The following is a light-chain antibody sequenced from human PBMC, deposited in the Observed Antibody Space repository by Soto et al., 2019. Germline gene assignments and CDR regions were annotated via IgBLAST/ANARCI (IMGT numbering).Light chain of an antibody. CDR3: QQYYSTRRT. V-gene: IGKV4-1*01. CDR1: QSVLYSSNNKNY. Sequence: DIVMTQSPDSLAVSLGERATINCKSSQSVLYSSNNKNYLAWYQQKPGQPPKLLIYWASTRESGVPDRFSGSASGTDFTLTISSLQAEDVAVYYCQQYYSTRRTFGQGTKLEIK. CDR2: WAS. J-gene: IGKJ2*02.